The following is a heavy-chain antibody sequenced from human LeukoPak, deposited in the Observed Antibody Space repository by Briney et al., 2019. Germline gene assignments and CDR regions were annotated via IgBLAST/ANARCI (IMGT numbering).Heavy chain of an antibody. D-gene: IGHD6-13*01. J-gene: IGHJ4*02. CDR3: ARQHTAATAFDY. Sequence: GGSLRLSCVASGFTFSSHGMHWVRQAPGKGLEWVTFISYDGSNKYYADSVKGRFTISRDNSKNTLFLQMNSLRAEDTAVYYCARQHTAATAFDYWGQGTLVTVSS. V-gene: IGHV3-30*03. CDR1: GFTFSSHG. CDR2: ISYDGSNK.